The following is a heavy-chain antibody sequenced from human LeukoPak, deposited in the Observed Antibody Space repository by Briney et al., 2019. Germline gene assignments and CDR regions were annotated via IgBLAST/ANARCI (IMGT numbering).Heavy chain of an antibody. CDR2: TSGDGGST. CDR1: GFNFHDYA. J-gene: IGHJ4*02. V-gene: IGHV3-43*02. Sequence: GGSLRLSCAASGFNFHDYAMHWVRQAPARGLEWVSLTSGDGGSTYYADSVKGRFSISRDNSKNSLCLQMNSLRTEDTALYYCAKADRYYYDSSGYTDWGQGTLVTVSS. D-gene: IGHD3-22*01. CDR3: AKADRYYYDSSGYTD.